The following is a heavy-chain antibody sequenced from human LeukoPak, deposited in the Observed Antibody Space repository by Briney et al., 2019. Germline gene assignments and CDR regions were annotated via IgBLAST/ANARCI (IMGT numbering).Heavy chain of an antibody. V-gene: IGHV3-33*01. CDR2: IWYDGSNK. CDR3: ARLNWGLYYFDY. CDR1: GFTFSSYG. Sequence: GGSLRLSCAASGFTFSSYGMHWVRQAPGKGLEWVAVIWYDGSNKYYADSVKGRFTISRDNSKNTLYLQMNSLRAEDTAVYYCARLNWGLYYFDYWGQGTLVTVSS. J-gene: IGHJ4*02. D-gene: IGHD7-27*01.